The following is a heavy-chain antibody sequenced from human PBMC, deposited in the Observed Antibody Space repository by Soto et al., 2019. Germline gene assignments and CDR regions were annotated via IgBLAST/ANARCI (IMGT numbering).Heavy chain of an antibody. V-gene: IGHV1-8*01. CDR3: ARGVFSGHV. Sequence: ASVQVSCKASGGTFRNYPINWVRQAPGQGLEWMGRMNPNSGNTGYVQKFQGRVTMTRNTSISTAYMELSSLRSEDTAVYYCARGVFSGHVWGQGTTVTVSS. CDR2: MNPNSGNT. CDR1: GGTFRNYP. J-gene: IGHJ6*02.